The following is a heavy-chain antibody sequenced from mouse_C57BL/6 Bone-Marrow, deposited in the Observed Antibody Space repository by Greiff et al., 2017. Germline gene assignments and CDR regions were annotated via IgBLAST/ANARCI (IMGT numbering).Heavy chain of an antibody. CDR3: ARRDTAQASAMDY. J-gene: IGHJ4*01. V-gene: IGHV2-9*01. D-gene: IGHD3-2*02. CDR1: GFSFTSYS. CDR2: IWGGGST. Sequence: QVQLKESGPGLVAPSQSLSITCTVSGFSFTSYSVDWVRQPPGKGLEWLGVIWGGGSTNYNSALMSRLSISKDNSKSQVFLKMNSLQTDDTAMYYCARRDTAQASAMDYWGQGTSVTVSS.